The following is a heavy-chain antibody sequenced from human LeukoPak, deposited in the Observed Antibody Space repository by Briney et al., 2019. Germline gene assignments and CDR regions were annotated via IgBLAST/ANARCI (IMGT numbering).Heavy chain of an antibody. CDR1: GYTLTGYY. CDR2: INPNSGGT. CDR3: ARVQWELLPGFDY. J-gene: IGHJ4*02. D-gene: IGHD1-26*01. Sequence: ASVKVSCKASGYTLTGYYMHWVRQAPGQGLEWMGWINPNSGGTNYAQKFQGRVTMTRDTSISTAYMELSRLRSDDTAVYYCARVQWELLPGFDYWGQGTLVTVSS. V-gene: IGHV1-2*02.